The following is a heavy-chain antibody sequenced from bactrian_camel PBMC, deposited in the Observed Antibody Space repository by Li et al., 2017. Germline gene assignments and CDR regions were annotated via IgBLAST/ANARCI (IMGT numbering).Heavy chain of an antibody. Sequence: HVQLVESGGGSVQAGGSLRLSCVGSGYCMGWFRRAPGKEREGVAFVYFGGGRTYYADSVKGRFTISRGNAKNTLYLQMNFLEPGDSAMYYCAADSYFSGWPPRAAESNYWGQGTQVTVSS. J-gene: IGHJ4*01. D-gene: IGHD1*01. CDR3: AADSYFSGWPPRAAESNY. CDR1: GYC. V-gene: IGHV3S1*01. CDR2: VYFGGGRT.